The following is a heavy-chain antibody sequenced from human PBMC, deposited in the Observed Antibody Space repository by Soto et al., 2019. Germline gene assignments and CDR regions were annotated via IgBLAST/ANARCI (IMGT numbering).Heavy chain of an antibody. CDR1: GFTFSIYS. V-gene: IGHV3-48*02. CDR2: ISRTSNTI. CDR3: ARGTYYSGDNGYYYFDS. J-gene: IGHJ4*02. D-gene: IGHD3-3*01. Sequence: RGSLTLSCASSGFTFSIYSMNWVRQAPGKGLEWVSSISRTSNTIYYVGSVKGRFTTSRDNGKNLMYLQMNDLRDEDTAVYYCARGTYYSGDNGYYYFDSWGKGTLVTVSS.